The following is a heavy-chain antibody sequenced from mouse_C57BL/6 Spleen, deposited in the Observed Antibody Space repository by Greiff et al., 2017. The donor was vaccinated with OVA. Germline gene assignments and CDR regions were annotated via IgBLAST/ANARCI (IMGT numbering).Heavy chain of an antibody. D-gene: IGHD4-1*01. CDR1: GFTFSSYA. V-gene: IGHV5-9-1*02. CDR2: ISSGGDYI. Sequence: EVKVEESGEGLVKPGGSLKLSCAASGFTFSSYAMSWVRQTPEKRLEWVAYISSGGDYIYYADTVKGRFTISRDNARNTLYLQMSSLKSEDTAMYYCTRELGPGFDYWGQGTTLTVSS. J-gene: IGHJ2*01. CDR3: TRELGPGFDY.